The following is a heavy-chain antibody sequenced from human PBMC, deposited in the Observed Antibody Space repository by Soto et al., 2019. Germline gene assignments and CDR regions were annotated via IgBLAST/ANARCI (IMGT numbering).Heavy chain of an antibody. CDR2: IIPIFGTA. D-gene: IGHD2-15*01. V-gene: IGHV1-69*13. CDR3: ASINHDILSSGGLYYFDY. J-gene: IGHJ4*02. CDR1: GGTFSSYA. Sequence: SVKVSCKASGGTFSSYAISWVRQAPGQGLEWMGGIIPIFGTANYAQKFQGRVTITADESTSTAYMELSSLRSEDTAVYYCASINHDILSSGGLYYFDYWGQGTLVTVSS.